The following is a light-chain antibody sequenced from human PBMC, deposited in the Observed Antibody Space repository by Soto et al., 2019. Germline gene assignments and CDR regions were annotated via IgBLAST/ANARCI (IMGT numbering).Light chain of an antibody. J-gene: IGKJ4*01. CDR3: MQALQNLALT. V-gene: IGKV2-28*01. Sequence: DIVRTQSPLSLPVTPGEPASISCRSSQSLLHSNGYNYLDWYLQKPGQSPQLLIYLGSNRASGVPDRFSGSGSGTDFTLKISRVEAEDVGVYYCMQALQNLALTFGGGTKVEIK. CDR1: QSLLHSNGYNY. CDR2: LGS.